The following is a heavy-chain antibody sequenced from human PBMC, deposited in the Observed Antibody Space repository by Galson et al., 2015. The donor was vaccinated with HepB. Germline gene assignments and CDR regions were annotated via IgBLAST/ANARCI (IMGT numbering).Heavy chain of an antibody. D-gene: IGHD3-10*01. Sequence: SVKVSCKASGFTFTSSAVQWVRQARGQRLEWIGWIVVGSGNTNYAQKFQERVTITRDMSTSTAYMELSNLRSEDTAVYYCAAIPLYYGSGSFDYWGQGTLVTVSS. J-gene: IGHJ4*02. CDR1: GFTFTSSA. CDR3: AAIPLYYGSGSFDY. V-gene: IGHV1-58*01. CDR2: IVVGSGNT.